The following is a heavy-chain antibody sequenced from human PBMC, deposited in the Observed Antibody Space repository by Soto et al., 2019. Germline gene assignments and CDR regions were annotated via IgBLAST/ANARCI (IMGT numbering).Heavy chain of an antibody. Sequence: SETLSLTCSFSGDSLIIGGHYWTWIRQHPGKGLEWIGYIYHSGSTYYSPSLKSRVTISVDTSENQFSLKLTSMTAADTAVYYCARGGDGFDLWGQGKMVTVSS. V-gene: IGHV4-31*03. J-gene: IGHJ3*01. CDR2: IYHSGST. CDR1: GDSLIIGGHY. CDR3: ARGGDGFDL.